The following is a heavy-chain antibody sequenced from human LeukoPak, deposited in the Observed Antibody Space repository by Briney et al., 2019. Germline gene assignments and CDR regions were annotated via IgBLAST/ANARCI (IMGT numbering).Heavy chain of an antibody. Sequence: GGSLRLSCAASGFTFSNYWMTWVRQAPGKGLEWVGNIKQDGSEKYYVDSVKGRFTISRDNAKNSLYLQMNSLRAEDTAVYYCAKGTGMMWFDPWGQGTLVTVSS. CDR1: GFTFSNYW. CDR3: AKGTGMMWFDP. CDR2: IKQDGSEK. J-gene: IGHJ5*02. D-gene: IGHD3-16*01. V-gene: IGHV3-7*03.